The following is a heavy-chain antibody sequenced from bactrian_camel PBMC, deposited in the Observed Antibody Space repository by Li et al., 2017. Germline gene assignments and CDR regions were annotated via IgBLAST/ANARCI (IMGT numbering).Heavy chain of an antibody. Sequence: HVQLVESGGGSVQAGGSLRLSCAVSGYVSASYCMGWFRQAPGKEREGVATIFSSTNYADSVKGRFTISRDNAKNRLYLQMNSLKPEDTAMYYRAANFGPYCSGPYLAQRANFLGQGTQVTVS. D-gene: IGHD2*01. CDR2: IFSST. V-gene: IGHV3S55*01. J-gene: IGHJ4*01. CDR1: GYVSASYC.